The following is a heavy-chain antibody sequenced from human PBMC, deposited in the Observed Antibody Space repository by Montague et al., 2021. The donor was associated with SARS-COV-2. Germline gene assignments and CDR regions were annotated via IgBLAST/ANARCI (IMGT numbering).Heavy chain of an antibody. V-gene: IGHV4-34*01. D-gene: IGHD3-3*01. CDR2: INHTGSA. CDR1: SGSCSDYY. J-gene: IGHJ3*01. Sequence: SETLSLTCAVYSGSCSDYYWTWIRQPPGKGLEWIGEINHTGSATYNPSLNSRVTLSVDTSKNQFSLKLQSVTAADTAVYYCARGQVTIFGMLIFIPAAGHLDGWGQGTSVTVSS. CDR3: ARGQVTIFGMLIFIPAAGHLDG.